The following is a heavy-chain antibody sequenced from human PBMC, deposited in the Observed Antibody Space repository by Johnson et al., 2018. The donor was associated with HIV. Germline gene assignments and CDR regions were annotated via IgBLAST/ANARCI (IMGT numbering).Heavy chain of an antibody. D-gene: IGHD3-10*01. CDR2: IRHDGSKK. V-gene: IGHV3-30*02. CDR1: GFTFDDYA. Sequence: QVQLVESGGGLVQPGRSLRLSCGASGFTFDDYAMHWVRQAPGKGLEWVAFIRHDGSKKYYADSVKGRFTISRDNSKNTLFLQMNSLRAEDTAVYYCAKEPLVRGVNAFDIWGQGTMVTVSS. J-gene: IGHJ3*02. CDR3: AKEPLVRGVNAFDI.